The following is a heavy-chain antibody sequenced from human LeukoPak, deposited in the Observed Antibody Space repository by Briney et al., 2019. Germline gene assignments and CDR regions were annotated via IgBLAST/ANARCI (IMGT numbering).Heavy chain of an antibody. J-gene: IGHJ4*02. CDR1: VCTFTAYY. CDR2: IDTNSGGT. V-gene: IGHV1-2*02. D-gene: IGHD2-15*01. Sequence: ASVKVSYKASVCTFTAYYMHWVRQAPGQGLEWMGWIDTNSGGTKYAQKFQGRVTITRDTSIGTAYMELSSLISDDTAVYYCASEAFCAGGSCYLHRVASWGPGTLVTVSS. CDR3: ASEAFCAGGSCYLHRVAS.